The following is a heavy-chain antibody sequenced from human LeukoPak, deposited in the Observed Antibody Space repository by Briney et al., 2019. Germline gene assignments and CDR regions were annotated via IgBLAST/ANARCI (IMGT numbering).Heavy chain of an antibody. J-gene: IGHJ4*02. V-gene: IGHV3-48*01. CDR3: ARDRYYDSSGYKREFDY. CDR1: GFTFSSYS. CDR2: ISSSSSTI. D-gene: IGHD3-22*01. Sequence: QPGGSLRLSCAASGFTFSSYSMNWVRQAPGKGLEWVSYISSSSSTIYYADSVKGRFTISRDNAKNALYLQMNSRRAEDTAVYYCARDRYYDSSGYKREFDYWGQGTLVTVSS.